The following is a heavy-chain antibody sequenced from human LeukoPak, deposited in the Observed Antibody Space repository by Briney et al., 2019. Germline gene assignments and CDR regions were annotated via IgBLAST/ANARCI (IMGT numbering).Heavy chain of an antibody. Sequence: SETLSLTCTVSGGSVSTSDYYWGWIRQSPVKGLEWIGNVFYTGKTNYNPSLRGRATISIDTSKNQFSLKLTYVTAADTAVYYCARVFDSWGQGTLVTVSS. V-gene: IGHV4-39*07. CDR1: GGSVSTSDYY. CDR2: VFYTGKT. CDR3: ARVFDS. J-gene: IGHJ4*02.